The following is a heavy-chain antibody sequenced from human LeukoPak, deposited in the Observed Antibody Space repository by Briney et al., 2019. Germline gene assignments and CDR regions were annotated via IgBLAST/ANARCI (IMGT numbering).Heavy chain of an antibody. CDR2: ISAYNGNT. D-gene: IGHD1-26*01. CDR1: GFSFTSYG. J-gene: IGHJ4*02. Sequence: GASVKVSCKASGFSFTSYGISWVRQAPGQGLEWMGWISAYNGNTYYAQKFQGRVTMTRDTSISTAYMELSRLRSDDTAVYYCARDQGGSYYYYFDYWGQGTLVTASS. V-gene: IGHV1-18*01. CDR3: ARDQGGSYYYYFDY.